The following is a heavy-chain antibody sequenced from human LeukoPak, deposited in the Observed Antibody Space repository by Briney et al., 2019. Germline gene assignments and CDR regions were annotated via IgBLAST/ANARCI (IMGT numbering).Heavy chain of an antibody. CDR3: AKGYSGYDWYYFDY. CDR1: GFTFSDTW. J-gene: IGHJ4*02. Sequence: GGPLRPSCAASGFTFSDTWMPWVRKAPGEGLVWVSRIRSDGSDTRYAESVKGRFTISRDNSKNTLYLQMNSLRAEDTAVYYCAKGYSGYDWYYFDYWGQGTLVTVSS. D-gene: IGHD5-12*01. CDR2: IRSDGSDT. V-gene: IGHV3-74*01.